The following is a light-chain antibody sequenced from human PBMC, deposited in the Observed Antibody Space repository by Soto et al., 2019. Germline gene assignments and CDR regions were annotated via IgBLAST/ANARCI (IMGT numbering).Light chain of an antibody. CDR2: GAS. CDR3: QQYNNWPPIT. V-gene: IGKV3-15*01. Sequence: EVVMTQFPATLSVSPGERVALHCRASQSVSSNLAWYQQKPGQAPRLLIYGASTRATGIPARFSGSGSGTEFTLTISSLQSEDFAVYYCQQYNNWPPITFGQGTRLEIK. J-gene: IGKJ5*01. CDR1: QSVSSN.